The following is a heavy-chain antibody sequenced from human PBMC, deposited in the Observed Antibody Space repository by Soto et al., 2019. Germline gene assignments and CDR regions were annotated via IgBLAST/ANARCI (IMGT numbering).Heavy chain of an antibody. J-gene: IGHJ3*01. CDR2: IFYSGST. V-gene: IGHV4-39*01. D-gene: IGHD4-17*01. Sequence: QLQLQESGPGLVKPSETLSLTCTASGATISSSDFYWVWIRQPPGRRLEWIGNIFYSGSTYYNPSLKSRVTIAVDTSRNQFSLKLSSVTAADTAVYYCARRTDYGDYSDAFDVWGHRSMVTASS. CDR3: ARRTDYGDYSDAFDV. CDR1: GATISSSDFY.